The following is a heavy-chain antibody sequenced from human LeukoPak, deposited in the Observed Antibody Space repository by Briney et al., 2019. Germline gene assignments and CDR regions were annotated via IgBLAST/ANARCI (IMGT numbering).Heavy chain of an antibody. D-gene: IGHD3-3*01. J-gene: IGHJ4*02. CDR2: VSAYNGNT. Sequence: ASVKVSCKASGYTFTSYGISWVRQAPGQGLEWMGWVSAYNGNTNYAQRLQGRVTMTTDTSTSTAYMELRSLRSDDTAVYYCARDRRGFWSGYYEGTDYWGQGTLVTVSS. V-gene: IGHV1-18*01. CDR3: ARDRRGFWSGYYEGTDY. CDR1: GYTFTSYG.